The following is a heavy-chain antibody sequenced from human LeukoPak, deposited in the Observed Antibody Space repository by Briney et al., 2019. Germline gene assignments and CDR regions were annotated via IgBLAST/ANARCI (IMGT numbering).Heavy chain of an antibody. D-gene: IGHD3-22*01. CDR2: INHSGST. J-gene: IGHJ2*01. Sequence: SETLSLTCAVYGGSFSGYYWSWIRQPPGKGLKWIGEINHSGSTNYNPSLKSRVTISVDTSKNQFSLKLSSVTAADTAVYYCARTRITMIVPQTHWYFDLWGRGTLVTVSS. CDR1: GGSFSGYY. V-gene: IGHV4-34*01. CDR3: ARTRITMIVPQTHWYFDL.